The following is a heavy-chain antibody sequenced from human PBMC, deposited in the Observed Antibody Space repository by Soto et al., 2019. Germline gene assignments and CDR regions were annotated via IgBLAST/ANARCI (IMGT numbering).Heavy chain of an antibody. D-gene: IGHD2-21*02. V-gene: IGHV3-48*03. CDR2: INSDGTT. Sequence: GGSLRLSCTAPGFIVRNHEFNWVRQAPGKGLEWLSYINSDGTTYYAEAVKGRFTVSRDNAENSVHLQMGSLRAEDTAVYYCARETPHCGGDCFDYWGQGALVTVSS. CDR1: GFIVRNHE. J-gene: IGHJ4*02. CDR3: ARETPHCGGDCFDY.